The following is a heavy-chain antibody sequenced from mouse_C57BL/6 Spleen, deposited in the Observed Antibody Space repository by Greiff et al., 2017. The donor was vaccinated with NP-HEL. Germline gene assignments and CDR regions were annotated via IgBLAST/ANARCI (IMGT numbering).Heavy chain of an antibody. V-gene: IGHV1-61*01. CDR3: ERGPYDYESPSYYFDY. D-gene: IGHD2-4*01. CDR1: GYTFTSYW. J-gene: IGHJ2*01. CDR2: IYPSDSET. Sequence: VQLQQPGAELVRPGSSVKLSCKASGYTFTSYWMDWVKQRPGQGLEWIGNIYPSDSETHYNQKFKDKATLTVDKSSSTAYMQLSSLTSEDSAVYYCERGPYDYESPSYYFDYWGQGTTLTVSS.